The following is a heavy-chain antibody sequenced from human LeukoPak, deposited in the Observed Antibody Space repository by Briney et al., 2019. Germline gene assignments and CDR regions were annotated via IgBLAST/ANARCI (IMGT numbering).Heavy chain of an antibody. J-gene: IGHJ4*02. V-gene: IGHV3-30-3*01. CDR1: GFTFSSYA. CDR2: ISYDGSNK. Sequence: PGGSLRLSCAASGFTFSSYAMHWVRQAPGKGLEWVAVISYDGSNKYYADSVKGRFTISRDNSKNTLYLQMNSLRAEDTAVYYCARDRHDGPFDYWGQGTLVTVSS. D-gene: IGHD5-24*01. CDR3: ARDRHDGPFDY.